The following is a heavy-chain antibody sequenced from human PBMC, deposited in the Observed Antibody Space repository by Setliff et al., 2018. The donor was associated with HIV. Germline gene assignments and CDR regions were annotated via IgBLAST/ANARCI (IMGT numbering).Heavy chain of an antibody. CDR1: GGSISSHY. CDR3: ARGKAGTWGGYYYYYMDV. CDR2: IYYSGST. J-gene: IGHJ6*03. D-gene: IGHD6-13*01. Sequence: SETLSLTCTVSGGSISSHYRSWIRQPPGKGLEWIGYIYYSGSTNYNPSLKSRITISVDTSKNQFSLMLRSVPAADTAVYYCARGKAGTWGGYYYYYMDVWGKGTTVTVSS. V-gene: IGHV4-59*11.